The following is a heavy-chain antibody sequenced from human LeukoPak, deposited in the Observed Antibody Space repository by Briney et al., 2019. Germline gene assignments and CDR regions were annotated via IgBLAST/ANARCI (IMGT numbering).Heavy chain of an antibody. D-gene: IGHD3-22*01. CDR2: MNPNSGNT. CDR3: ATKRGYYYDSSGFDP. J-gene: IGHJ5*02. CDR1: GYTFTSYD. Sequence: ASVKVSCKASGYTFTSYDINWVQQATGQGLEWMGWMNPNSGNTGYAQKFQGRVTMTRNTSISTAYMELSSLRSEDTAVYYCATKRGYYYDSSGFDPWGQGTLVTVSS. V-gene: IGHV1-8*01.